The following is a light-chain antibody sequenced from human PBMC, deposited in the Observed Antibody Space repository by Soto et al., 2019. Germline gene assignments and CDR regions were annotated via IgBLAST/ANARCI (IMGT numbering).Light chain of an antibody. V-gene: IGLV4-60*02. CDR1: SGHSTYI. CDR2: LXGSGSY. CDR3: ETWDTNVVV. J-gene: IGLJ2*01. Sequence: LSSGHSTYIIAWHQQQPGKAPRYLMKLXGSGSYNKGSGIPDRFSGSSSGADRYLTISNLQFEDEADYYCETWDTNVVVFGGGTKLTVL.